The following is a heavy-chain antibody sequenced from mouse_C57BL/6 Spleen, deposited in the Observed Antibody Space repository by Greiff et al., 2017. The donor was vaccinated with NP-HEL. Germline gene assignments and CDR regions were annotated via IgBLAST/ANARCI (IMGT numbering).Heavy chain of an antibody. CDR3: ARRGYSNSAWFAY. V-gene: IGHV5-9*01. Sequence: EVHLVESGGGLVKPGGSLKLSCAASGFTFSSYTMSWVRQTPEKRLEWVATISGGGGNTYYPDSVKGRFTISRDNAKNTLYLQMSSLRSEDTALYYCARRGYSNSAWFAYWGQGTLVTVSA. J-gene: IGHJ3*01. CDR1: GFTFSSYT. D-gene: IGHD2-5*01. CDR2: ISGGGGNT.